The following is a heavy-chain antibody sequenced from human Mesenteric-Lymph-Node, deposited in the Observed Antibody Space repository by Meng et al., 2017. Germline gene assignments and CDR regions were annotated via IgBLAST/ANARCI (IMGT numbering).Heavy chain of an antibody. CDR1: GGSISRYY. CDR2: IYYSGST. V-gene: IGHV4-59*01. J-gene: IGHJ6*02. D-gene: IGHD5-18*01. CDR3: ARGGYSYGYGKDYYYYGMDV. Sequence: SETLSLTCTVSGGSISRYYWSWIRQPPGKGLEWIGYIYYSGSTNYNPSLKSRVTISVDTSKNQFSLKLSSVTAADTAVYYCARGGYSYGYGKDYYYYGMDVWGQGTTVTVSS.